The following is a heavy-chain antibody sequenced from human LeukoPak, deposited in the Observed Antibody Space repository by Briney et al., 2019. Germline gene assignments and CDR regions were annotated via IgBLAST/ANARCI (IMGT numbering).Heavy chain of an antibody. CDR3: ARVLPRSSGWYGDYYYYMDV. CDR1: GGSFSGYY. D-gene: IGHD6-19*01. J-gene: IGHJ6*03. Sequence: PSETLSLTCAVYGGSFSGYYWSWILQPPGKGLWWIGEINHSGSTNYNPSLKSRVTISVDTSKNQFSLKLSSVTAADTAVYYCARVLPRSSGWYGDYYYYMDVWGKGTTVTVSS. CDR2: INHSGST. V-gene: IGHV4-34*01.